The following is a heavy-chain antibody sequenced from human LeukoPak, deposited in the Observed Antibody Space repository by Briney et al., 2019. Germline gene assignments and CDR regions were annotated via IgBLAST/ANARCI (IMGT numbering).Heavy chain of an antibody. CDR1: GFTFSGSG. Sequence: PGGSLRLSCVTSGFTFSGSGFHWVRQAPGKGLEWVAFIRYDAINEYYADSVKGRFTISRDNSKSTVFLQMNSLRVEDMGVYYCASYIYKSLDYWGQGTLVTVSS. CDR2: IRYDAINE. V-gene: IGHV3-30*02. J-gene: IGHJ4*02. D-gene: IGHD5-24*01. CDR3: ASYIYKSLDY.